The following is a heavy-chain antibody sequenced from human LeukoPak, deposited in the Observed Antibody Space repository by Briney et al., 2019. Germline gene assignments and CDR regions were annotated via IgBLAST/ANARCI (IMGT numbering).Heavy chain of an antibody. CDR1: GGSFSGYY. CDR3: ARGGPYGSGSYYKYNWFDP. D-gene: IGHD3-10*01. CDR2: INHSRST. J-gene: IGHJ5*02. Sequence: SETLSLTCAVYGGSFSGYYWSWIRQPPGKGREGIGEINHSRSTNYNPSLKSRRTISLDTSNNHFSLQLNSVTAADKAVYYCARGGPYGSGSYYKYNWFDPWGQGTLVTVAS. V-gene: IGHV4-34*01.